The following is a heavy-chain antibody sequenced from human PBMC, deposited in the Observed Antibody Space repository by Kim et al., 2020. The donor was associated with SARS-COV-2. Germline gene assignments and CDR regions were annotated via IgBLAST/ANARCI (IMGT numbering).Heavy chain of an antibody. J-gene: IGHJ4*02. CDR3: AKEGGDYDFWSGYFKTYYFDY. CDR2: ISYDGSNK. D-gene: IGHD3-3*01. V-gene: IGHV3-30*18. CDR1: GFTFSSYG. Sequence: GGSLRLSCAASGFTFSSYGMHWVRQAPGKGLEWVAVISYDGSNKYYADSVKGRFTISRDNSKNTLYLQMNSLRAEDTAVYYCAKEGGDYDFWSGYFKTYYFDYWGQGTLVTVSS.